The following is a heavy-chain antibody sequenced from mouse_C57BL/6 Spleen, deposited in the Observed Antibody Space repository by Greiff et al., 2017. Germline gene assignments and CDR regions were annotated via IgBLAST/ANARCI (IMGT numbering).Heavy chain of an antibody. D-gene: IGHD2-10*01. J-gene: IGHJ1*03. CDR2: ISSGGDYI. CDR1: GFTFSSYA. V-gene: IGHV5-9-1*02. Sequence: EVKVVESGEGLVKPGGSLKLSCAASGFTFSSYAMSWVRQTPEKRLEWVAYISSGGDYIYYADTVKGRFTISRDNARNTLYLQMSSLKSEDTAMYYCTRAGLLSNFDVWGTGTTVTVSS. CDR3: TRAGLLSNFDV.